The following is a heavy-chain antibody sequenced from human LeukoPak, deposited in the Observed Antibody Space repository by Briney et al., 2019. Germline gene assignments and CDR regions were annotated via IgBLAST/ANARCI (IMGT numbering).Heavy chain of an antibody. D-gene: IGHD6-19*01. CDR2: IYHSGST. Sequence: SETLSLTCTVSGGSISSGGYYWSWIRQPPGKGLEWIGYIYHSGSTYYNPSLKSRVTISVDTSKNQFSLKLSSVTAADTAVYYCARDGRIAVAGQPLWGQGTLVTVSS. CDR1: GGSISSGGYY. CDR3: ARDGRIAVAGQPL. J-gene: IGHJ4*02. V-gene: IGHV4-30-2*01.